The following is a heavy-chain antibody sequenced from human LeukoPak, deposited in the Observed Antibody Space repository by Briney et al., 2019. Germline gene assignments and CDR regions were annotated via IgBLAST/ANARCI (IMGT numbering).Heavy chain of an antibody. CDR2: ISYSGST. CDR1: GGSFSSHY. J-gene: IGHJ4*02. Sequence: SETLSLTCTVSGGSFSSHYWCWIRQPPGKGLEWIGYISYSGSTNYNPSLKSRVTISLASSKTQCSLKLSSVTAADTAVYFCARATRFGGLAYFDSRGQGTLVTVSS. D-gene: IGHD3-16*01. CDR3: ARATRFGGLAYFDS. V-gene: IGHV4-59*11.